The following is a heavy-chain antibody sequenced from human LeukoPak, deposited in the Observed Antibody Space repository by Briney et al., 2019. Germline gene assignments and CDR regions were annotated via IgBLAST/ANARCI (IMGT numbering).Heavy chain of an antibody. Sequence: ASVKVSCKVSGYTLTELSMHWVRQAPGKGLEWMGGFDPEDGETIYAQKFQGRVTMTEDTSTDTAYMELSSLRSEDTAVYYCATDPPERYSSSWSPWGYWGQGTLVTVSS. D-gene: IGHD6-13*01. CDR2: FDPEDGET. CDR3: ATDPPERYSSSWSPWGY. J-gene: IGHJ4*02. V-gene: IGHV1-24*01. CDR1: GYTLTELS.